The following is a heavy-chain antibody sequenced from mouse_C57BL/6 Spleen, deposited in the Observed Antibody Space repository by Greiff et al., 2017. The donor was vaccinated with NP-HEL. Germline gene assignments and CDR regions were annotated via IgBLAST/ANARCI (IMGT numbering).Heavy chain of an antibody. CDR2: INPYNGDT. D-gene: IGHD1-1*01. CDR3: ARGDYYYGSCPSYYAMDY. CDR1: GYSFTGYF. V-gene: IGHV1-20*01. J-gene: IGHJ4*01. Sequence: VQLQQSGPELVKPGASVKISCKASGYSFTGYFMNWVMQSHGQSLEWIGRINPYNGDTFYNQKFKGKATLTVDKSSSTAHMELRSLTSEDSAVYYCARGDYYYGSCPSYYAMDYWGQGTSVTVSS.